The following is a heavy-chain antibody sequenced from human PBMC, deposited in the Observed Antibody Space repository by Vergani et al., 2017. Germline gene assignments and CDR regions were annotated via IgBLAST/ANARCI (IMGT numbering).Heavy chain of an antibody. CDR2: ISSSSSYR. Sequence: EVQLVESGGGLVKPGGSLRLSCVASGFTFGSYSMNWVRQAPGKGLEWVSFISSSSSYRYYADSVKGRFTISRDNGEYSLLLQMNSLRPEDTAVYYCASGVRGYRLASQYFQRWGQGTLVTVSS. D-gene: IGHD2-2*01. J-gene: IGHJ1*01. CDR3: ASGVRGYRLASQYFQR. V-gene: IGHV3-21*01. CDR1: GFTFGSYS.